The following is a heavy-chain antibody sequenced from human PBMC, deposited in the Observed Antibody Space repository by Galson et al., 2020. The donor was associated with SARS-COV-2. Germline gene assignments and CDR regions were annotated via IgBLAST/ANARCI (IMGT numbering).Heavy chain of an antibody. Sequence: ASETLSLTCAVSGGYMSSGGYSWTWIRQPPGKGLEWVGYIYYSGNTYYNQSLKSRVTISLDRSKKQFSMKLSSVTAADTAVYYCVRGVDHDFGDYRSNWFDPWGRGMLVTVSS. J-gene: IGHJ5*02. CDR2: IYYSGNT. CDR1: GGYMSSGGYS. CDR3: VRGVDHDFGDYRSNWFDP. D-gene: IGHD4-17*01. V-gene: IGHV4-30-2*01.